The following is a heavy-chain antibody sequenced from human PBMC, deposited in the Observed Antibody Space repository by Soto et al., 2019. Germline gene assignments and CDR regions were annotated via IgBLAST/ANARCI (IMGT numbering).Heavy chain of an antibody. D-gene: IGHD2-2*01. J-gene: IGHJ5*02. CDR1: GFTVSSNY. V-gene: IGHV3-66*01. Sequence: EVQLVESGGGLVQPGGSLRLSCAASGFTVSSNYMSWVRQAPGKGLEWVSVIYSGGSTYYADSVKGRFTISRDNSKNTLYLQMNSLRAEDTAVYYCARDLRFELVPAGFDPWGQGTLVTVSS. CDR2: IYSGGST. CDR3: ARDLRFELVPAGFDP.